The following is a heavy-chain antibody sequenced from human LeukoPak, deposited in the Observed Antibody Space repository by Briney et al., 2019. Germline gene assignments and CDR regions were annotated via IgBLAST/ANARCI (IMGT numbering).Heavy chain of an antibody. CDR1: GFTFSSYN. CDR3: ASYDYGAFDI. Sequence: GGSLRLSCAASGFTFSSYNMNWVRQAPGKGLEWVSCISSSSNYINYADSVKGRFTISRDNAKNSLYLQVNSLRAEDTAMYYCASYDYGAFDIWGQGTMVTVSS. J-gene: IGHJ3*02. D-gene: IGHD4-17*01. CDR2: ISSSSNYI. V-gene: IGHV3-21*01.